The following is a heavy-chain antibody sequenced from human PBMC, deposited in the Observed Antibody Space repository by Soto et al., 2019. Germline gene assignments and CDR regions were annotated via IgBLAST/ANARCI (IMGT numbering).Heavy chain of an antibody. CDR3: ETLVVASIREGRVFIVDFYDP. V-gene: IGHV1-24*01. J-gene: IGHJ5*02. CDR1: GYTLTELS. CDR2: FDPEDGET. D-gene: IGHD5-12*01. Sequence: ASVKVSSKVAGYTLTELSIHWVRQAPGKGIEWMGGFDPEDGETIYAQKFQGRVTMTEDTSTDTAYMELSSLRSEDTAVYYCETLVVASIREGRVFIVDFYDPSGQGTLDTVSS.